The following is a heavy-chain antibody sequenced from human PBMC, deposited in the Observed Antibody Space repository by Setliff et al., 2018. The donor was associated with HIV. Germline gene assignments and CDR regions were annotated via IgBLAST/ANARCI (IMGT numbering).Heavy chain of an antibody. J-gene: IGHJ4*02. Sequence: SLRLSCAASGFTFSSFAMHWVRQAPGKGLEWVAAISYDGSNKYYADSVKGRFTISRDKSKNTLYLQMNSLRAEDTAVYYCARGRRGLGGSYAYFDYWGQGTLVTVSS. CDR3: ARGRRGLGGSYAYFDY. CDR1: GFTFSSFA. CDR2: ISYDGSNK. V-gene: IGHV3-30-3*01. D-gene: IGHD3-16*01.